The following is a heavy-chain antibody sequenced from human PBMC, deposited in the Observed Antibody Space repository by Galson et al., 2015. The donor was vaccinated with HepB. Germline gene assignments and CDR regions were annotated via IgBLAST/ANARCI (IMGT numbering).Heavy chain of an antibody. V-gene: IGHV2-5*02. CDR1: GFSLNTPGMG. J-gene: IGHJ4*01. Sequence: PALVKPTQTLSLTCSFSGFSLNTPGMGVGWIRQPPGKALEWLALIFWDDDKRCNSSLKTRLTITKDTSRNQVVLPLTNMDPLDTATYYCAHYTSSSQSYYLDSWRHRTLVTVSS. D-gene: IGHD6-6*01. CDR2: IFWDDDK. CDR3: AHYTSSSQSYYLDS.